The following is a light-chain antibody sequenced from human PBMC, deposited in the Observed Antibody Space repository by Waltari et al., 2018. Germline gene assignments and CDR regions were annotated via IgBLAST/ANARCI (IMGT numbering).Light chain of an antibody. CDR1: KLGDKF. V-gene: IGLV3-1*01. CDR3: QAWDSSTVV. Sequence: SYELTQPPSLSVSPGQTASLPCSGDKLGDKFVSWYQQKPGQFPVLVIYQDNKRPSGIPERFSGSNSGTTASLTISGTQAMDEADYYCQAWDSSTVVFGGGTKLTVL. CDR2: QDN. J-gene: IGLJ2*01.